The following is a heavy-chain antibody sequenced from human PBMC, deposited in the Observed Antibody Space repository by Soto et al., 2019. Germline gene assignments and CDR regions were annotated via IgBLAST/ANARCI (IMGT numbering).Heavy chain of an antibody. CDR1: GFTFGDYT. CDR3: TRDSQWLVQAYGVDF. D-gene: IGHD6-19*01. Sequence: EVQLVEAGGGLVQPGRSRRLSCTASGFTFGDYTMSWVRQAPGKGLEWVGFIRSKAYGGTRRYAASVEGRFTISRDDSKSIVYLQMNILKTEDSGVYYCTRDSQWLVQAYGVDFWGQGTTVTVSS. J-gene: IGHJ6*02. V-gene: IGHV3-49*04. CDR2: IRSKAYGGTR.